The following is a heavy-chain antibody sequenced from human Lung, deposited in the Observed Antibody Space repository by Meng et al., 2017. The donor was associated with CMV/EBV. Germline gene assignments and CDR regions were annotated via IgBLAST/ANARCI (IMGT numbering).Heavy chain of an antibody. CDR2: IYRSGST. J-gene: IGHJ4*02. V-gene: IGHV4-4*02. CDR3: AKEGLDATTGQFDY. Sequence: SETLSLXCAVSGVSISTDNWWSWVRQPPGKGLEWIGEIYRSGSTNYSPSLKSRVTISIDRSKNQFSLRLTSVTAADTAVYYCAKEGLDATTGQFDYWGQGTXVTVSS. D-gene: IGHD1-26*01. CDR1: GVSISTDNW.